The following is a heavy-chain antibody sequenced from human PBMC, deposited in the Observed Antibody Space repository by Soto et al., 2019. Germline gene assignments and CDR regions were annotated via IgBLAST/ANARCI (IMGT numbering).Heavy chain of an antibody. D-gene: IGHD1-7*01. CDR1: GGSISSYY. CDR2: IYYSGST. V-gene: IGHV4-59*08. J-gene: IGHJ6*03. Sequence: PSETLSLTCTVSGGSISSYYWSWIRQPPGKGLEWIGYIYYSGSTNYNPSLKSRVTISVDTSKNQFSLKPSSVTAADTAVYYCAGGELRNYMDVWGKGTTVTVSS. CDR3: AGGELRNYMDV.